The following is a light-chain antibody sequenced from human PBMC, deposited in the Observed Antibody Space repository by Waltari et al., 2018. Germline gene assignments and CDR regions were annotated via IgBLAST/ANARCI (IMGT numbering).Light chain of an antibody. CDR1: SSNIGNNY. V-gene: IGLV1-47*01. J-gene: IGLJ1*01. CDR2: RNN. Sequence: QSVLTQPPSASGTPGQRVTISCSGSSSNIGNNYVSWYQQLPGTAPKLLIYRNNQRPSGVPDRFSGSKSGTSASLAISGLRSEDGADYYCAAWDDSLSGRVFGTGTKVTVL. CDR3: AAWDDSLSGRV.